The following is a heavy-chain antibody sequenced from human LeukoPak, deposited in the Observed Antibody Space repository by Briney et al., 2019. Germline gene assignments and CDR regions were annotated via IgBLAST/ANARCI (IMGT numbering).Heavy chain of an antibody. Sequence: SETLSLTCTVSGGSISSGGYYWSWIRQHPGKGLEWIGYIYYSGSTYYNPSLKSRLTISVDTSKNQFSLKLSSVTAADTAVYYCARSGLSATGEFDYWGQGTLVTVSS. D-gene: IGHD2-15*01. CDR3: ARSGLSATGEFDY. V-gene: IGHV4-31*03. CDR1: GGSISSGGYY. J-gene: IGHJ4*02. CDR2: IYYSGST.